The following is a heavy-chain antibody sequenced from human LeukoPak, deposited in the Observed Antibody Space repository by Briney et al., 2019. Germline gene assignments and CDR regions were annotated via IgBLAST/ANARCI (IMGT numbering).Heavy chain of an antibody. CDR3: ARALAAGTWNPAKNWFDP. CDR1: GYTFTGYY. V-gene: IGHV1-2*02. J-gene: IGHJ5*02. Sequence: ASVKVSCKASGYTFTGYYMHWVRQAPGQGLEWMGWINPNSGGTNYAQKFQGRVTMTRDTSISTAYMELSRLRSDDTAVYYCARALAAGTWNPAKNWFDPWGQGTLVTVSS. CDR2: INPNSGGT. D-gene: IGHD6-13*01.